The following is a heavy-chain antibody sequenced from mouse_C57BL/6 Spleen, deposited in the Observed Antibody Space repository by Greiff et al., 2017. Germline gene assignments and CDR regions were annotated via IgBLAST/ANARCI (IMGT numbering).Heavy chain of an antibody. CDR1: GFTFNTYA. CDR3: VRDFYYAMDY. V-gene: IGHV10-3*01. J-gene: IGHJ4*01. CDR2: IRSKSSNYAT. Sequence: EVKVVESGGGLAQPKGSLKLSCAASGFTFNTYAMHWVRPAPGKGLEWVARIRSKSSNYATYYADSVKDTFTISRDDSQSMIYLQMNNLKTEDTAMYYCVRDFYYAMDYWGQGTSVTVSS.